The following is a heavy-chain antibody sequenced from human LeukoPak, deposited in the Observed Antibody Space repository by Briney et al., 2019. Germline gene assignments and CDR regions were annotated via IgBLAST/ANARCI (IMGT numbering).Heavy chain of an antibody. Sequence: SETLSLTCTVSGGSISSYYWSWIRQPPGKGLEWMGYIYYSGSTNYNSSLKSRVAISVDTSKNQFSLKLSSVTAADTAVYYCARGSGYYYGDYMDVWGKGTTVTISS. D-gene: IGHD3-22*01. V-gene: IGHV4-59*01. CDR3: ARGSGYYYGDYMDV. J-gene: IGHJ6*03. CDR1: GGSISSYY. CDR2: IYYSGST.